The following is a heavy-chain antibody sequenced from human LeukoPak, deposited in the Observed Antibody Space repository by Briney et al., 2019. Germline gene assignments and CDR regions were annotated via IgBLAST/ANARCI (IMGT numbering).Heavy chain of an antibody. D-gene: IGHD6-6*01. Sequence: PGRSLRLSCTASGFTFNDYAMHWVRQAPGKGLEWVSGISWDGDDIAYADSVKGRVTISRDNAKNSLYLQMNSLRAEDTAVYYCASVPDPNQDVYYYYGMDVWGQGTTVTVSS. CDR3: ASVPDPNQDVYYYYGMDV. CDR2: ISWDGDDI. J-gene: IGHJ6*02. V-gene: IGHV3-9*01. CDR1: GFTFNDYA.